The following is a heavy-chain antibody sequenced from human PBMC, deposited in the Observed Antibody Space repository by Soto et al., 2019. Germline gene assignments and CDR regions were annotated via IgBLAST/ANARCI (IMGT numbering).Heavy chain of an antibody. J-gene: IGHJ4*02. V-gene: IGHV3-48*01. CDR1: GITFSSHA. Sequence: EVQLVESGGDLVQPGGSLRLSCAASGITFSSHAMNWVRQAPGKGLEWVASIRATGVTYYAVSVKGRFIISRANDKDSLFLQTDSLRVDGTAVYYCLDGDYNWGQGTLVNVSS. CDR3: LDGDYN. CDR2: IRATGVT. D-gene: IGHD4-17*01.